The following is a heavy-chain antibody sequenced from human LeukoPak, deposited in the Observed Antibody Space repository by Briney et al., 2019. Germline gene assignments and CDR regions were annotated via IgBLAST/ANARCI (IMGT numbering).Heavy chain of an antibody. D-gene: IGHD3-10*01. CDR1: GFTFSDSA. CDR2: IRSKANSYAT. V-gene: IGHV3-73*01. Sequence: QSGGSLKLSCAASGFTFSDSAMHWVRQASGKGLEWVGRIRSKANSYATAYAASVEGRFIISRDDSKNTVYLQMNSLKTDDMAVYYCAYRGHQHYWGQGTLVTVSS. J-gene: IGHJ4*02. CDR3: AYRGHQHY.